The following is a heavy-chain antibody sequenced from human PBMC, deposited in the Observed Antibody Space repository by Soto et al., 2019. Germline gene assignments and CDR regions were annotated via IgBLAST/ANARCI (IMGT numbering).Heavy chain of an antibody. CDR2: ISDSGDIT. CDR3: ARLVTATRNYYYGMDV. Sequence: PGGSLRLSCAASEFTFSTYAMTWVRQAPGRGLQWVATISDSGDITYYADSVKGRFTISRDNAKNSLFLQMNSLRAEDTAVYYCARLVTATRNYYYGMDVWGQGTTVTVSS. J-gene: IGHJ6*02. V-gene: IGHV3-23*01. D-gene: IGHD1-20*01. CDR1: EFTFSTYA.